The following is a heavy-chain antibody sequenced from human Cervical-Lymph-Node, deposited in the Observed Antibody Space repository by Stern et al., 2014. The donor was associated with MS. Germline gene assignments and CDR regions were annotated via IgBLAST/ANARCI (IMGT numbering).Heavy chain of an antibody. CDR1: GYTFTGYY. V-gene: IGHV1-46*01. CDR3: ARAGSGNSNYFDY. Sequence: VQLVESGAEVKKPGASVKVSCKASGYTFTGYYMYWVRQASGQGLEWMGIFKPTGGSTTYAQTFQGRVTMTADTSTSTVYMDLSSLTSEDTAIYYCARAGSGNSNYFDYWGQGTLVTVSS. D-gene: IGHD3-22*01. J-gene: IGHJ4*02. CDR2: FKPTGGST.